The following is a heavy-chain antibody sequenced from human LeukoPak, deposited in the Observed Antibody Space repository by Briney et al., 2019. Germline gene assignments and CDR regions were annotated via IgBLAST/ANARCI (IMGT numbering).Heavy chain of an antibody. CDR2: IYYSGST. D-gene: IGHD6-13*01. CDR3: ATGIAAAGTFDY. J-gene: IGHJ4*02. V-gene: IGHV4-39*01. Sequence: SETLSLTCAVSGGSISSSTYYWGWIRQPPGKGLEWIGSIYYSGSTYYNPSLKSRVTISVDTSKNQFPLKLSSVTAADTAVYYCATGIAAAGTFDYWGQGTLVTVSS. CDR1: GGSISSSTYY.